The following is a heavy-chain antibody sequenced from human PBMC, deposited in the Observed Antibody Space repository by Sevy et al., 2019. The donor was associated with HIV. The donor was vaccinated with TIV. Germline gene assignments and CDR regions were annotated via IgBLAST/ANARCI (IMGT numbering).Heavy chain of an antibody. CDR2: IKQDGSEK. V-gene: IGHV3-7*01. D-gene: IGHD2-2*01. CDR3: AREEGGDIVVVPAAKGQHYYYYMDV. Sequence: GGSLRLSCAASGFTFSSYWMSWVRQAPGKGLEWVANIKQDGSEKYYGDSVKGRFTISRDNAKNSLYLQMNSLRAGDTAGYYCAREEGGDIVVVPAAKGQHYYYYMDVWGKGTTVTVSS. J-gene: IGHJ6*03. CDR1: GFTFSSYW.